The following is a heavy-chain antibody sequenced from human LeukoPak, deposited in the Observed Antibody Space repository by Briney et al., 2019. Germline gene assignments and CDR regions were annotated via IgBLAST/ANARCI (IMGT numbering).Heavy chain of an antibody. D-gene: IGHD6-19*01. V-gene: IGHV1-46*01. CDR1: GYTFTSFY. CDR3: ARDGMIAVAGTGCFDY. Sequence: ASVKVSCKTSGYTFTSFYMHWVREAPGQGLEWMGIINPSGGSTSYAQKFQGRVTMTRDTPTSTVYMELSSLRSEDTAVYYCARDGMIAVAGTGCFDYWGQGTLVTVSS. CDR2: INPSGGST. J-gene: IGHJ4*02.